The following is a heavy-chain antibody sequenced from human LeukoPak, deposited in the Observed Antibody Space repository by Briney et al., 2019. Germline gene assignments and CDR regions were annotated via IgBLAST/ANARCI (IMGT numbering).Heavy chain of an antibody. D-gene: IGHD1-26*01. CDR1: DLSLPRSSVG. J-gene: IGHJ4*02. CDR3: APRGVGGRYLDY. V-gene: IGHV2-5*01. CDR2: IYWNDDK. Sequence: SGPTLALPTQILTLTCNLYDLSLPRSSVGVAWIRQPHEKPLEWLEVIYWNDDKYYSPSLKSRLTITKDTSKNQVVLTMTNMHPVDTATYYCAPRGVGGRYLDYWGQGTLVTVSS.